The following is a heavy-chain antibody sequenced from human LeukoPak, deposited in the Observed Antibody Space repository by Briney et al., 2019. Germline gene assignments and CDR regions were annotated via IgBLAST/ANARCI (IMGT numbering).Heavy chain of an antibody. D-gene: IGHD3-10*01. Sequence: SETLSLTCAVYGGSFSGYYWSWIRQPPGKGLEWIGEINHSGSTNHNPSLKSRVTISVDTSKNQFSLKLSSVTAADTAVYYCARHVWFGELLFTFDYWGQGTLVTVSS. CDR3: ARHVWFGELLFTFDY. CDR2: INHSGST. CDR1: GGSFSGYY. J-gene: IGHJ4*02. V-gene: IGHV4-34*01.